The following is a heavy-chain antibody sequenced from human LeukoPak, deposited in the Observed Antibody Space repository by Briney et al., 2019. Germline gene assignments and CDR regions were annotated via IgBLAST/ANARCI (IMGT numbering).Heavy chain of an antibody. Sequence: PGGSLRLSCAASGFTFSSYAMSWVRQAPGKGLEWVSAISGSGGSTYYADSVKGRFTISRDNSKNTLYLQMNSLRAEDTAVYYCAKDFIRYSYGYFYAFDIWGQGTMVTVSS. CDR3: AKDFIRYSYGYFYAFDI. CDR1: GFTFSSYA. V-gene: IGHV3-23*01. D-gene: IGHD5-18*01. J-gene: IGHJ3*02. CDR2: ISGSGGST.